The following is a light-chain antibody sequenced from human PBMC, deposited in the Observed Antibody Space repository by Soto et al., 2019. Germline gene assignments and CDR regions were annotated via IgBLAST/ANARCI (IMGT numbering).Light chain of an antibody. J-gene: IGLJ1*01. CDR1: SSDVGSYNL. CDR2: EVS. V-gene: IGLV2-23*02. CDR3: CSYAGSSTYD. Sequence: NSSDVGSYNLVSWYQQHPGKAPKLMIYEVSQRHSGVSNRFSGSKSGNTASLTISWLQAEDEAEYYCCSYAGSSTYDCATGTNVTVL.